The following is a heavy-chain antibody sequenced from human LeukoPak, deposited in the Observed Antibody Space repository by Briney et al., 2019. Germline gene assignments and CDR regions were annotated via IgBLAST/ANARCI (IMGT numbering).Heavy chain of an antibody. CDR2: IYYSGST. D-gene: IGHD2-8*01. J-gene: IGHJ6*03. V-gene: IGHV4-59*01. Sequence: SETLSLTCTVSGGSISSYYWSWIRQPPGKGLEWIGYIYYSGSTNYNPSLKSRVTISVDTSKNQFSLKLSSVTAADTAVYYCARGGVDFLYYYYMDVWGKGTTVTISS. CDR3: ARGGVDFLYYYYMDV. CDR1: GGSISSYY.